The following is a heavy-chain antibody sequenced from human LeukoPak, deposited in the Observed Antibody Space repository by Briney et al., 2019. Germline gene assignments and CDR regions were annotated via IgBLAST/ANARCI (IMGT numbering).Heavy chain of an antibody. CDR2: LFNSGGT. V-gene: IGHV4-59*08. CDR3: ARGSSSWYY. CDR1: GASISSYH. Sequence: PSETLSLTCTVSGASISSYHWSWIRQPPGKGLEWIGDLFNSGGTSYNASLKSRVTVSVDTSKKQVSLKVTSVTAADTAVYYCARGSSSWYYWGQGTLVTVSS. J-gene: IGHJ4*02. D-gene: IGHD6-13*01.